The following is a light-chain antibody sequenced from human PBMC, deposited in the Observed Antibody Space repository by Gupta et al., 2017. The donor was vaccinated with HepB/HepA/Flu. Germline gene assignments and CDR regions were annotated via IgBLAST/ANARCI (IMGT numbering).Light chain of an antibody. V-gene: IGLV1-40*01. J-gene: IGLJ2*01. CDR2: GNT. Sequence: QSVLTQPPSVSGAPGQRVTIPCTGSSSNIGAGYDVHWYQQLPGTAPKLLIYGNTNRPSGVPDRFSGSKSGTSASLAITGLQAEDEADYYCQSYDGSLSGSRVFGGGTKLTVL. CDR3: QSYDGSLSGSRV. CDR1: SSNIGAGYD.